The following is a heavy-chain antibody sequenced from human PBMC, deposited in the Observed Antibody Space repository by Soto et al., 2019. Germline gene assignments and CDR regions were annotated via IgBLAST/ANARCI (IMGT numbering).Heavy chain of an antibody. J-gene: IGHJ1*01. Sequence: SETLSLTCAVYGGSFSGYYWSWIRQPPGKGLEWIGEINHSGSTNYNPSLKSRVTISVDTSKNQFSLKLSSVTAADTAVYYCARTAYYDFWSGYYTHAAEYFKHWGQGTLVTVSS. CDR2: INHSGST. CDR1: GGSFSGYY. V-gene: IGHV4-34*01. CDR3: ARTAYYDFWSGYYTHAAEYFKH. D-gene: IGHD3-3*01.